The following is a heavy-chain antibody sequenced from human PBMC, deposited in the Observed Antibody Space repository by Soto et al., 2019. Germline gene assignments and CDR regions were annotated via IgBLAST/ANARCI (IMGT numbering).Heavy chain of an antibody. CDR3: TRAYGAETFDF. CDR1: GYTFNNYD. J-gene: IGHJ5*01. CDR2: MNPNSGNT. V-gene: IGHV1-8*02. Sequence: ASVKVSCKASGYTFNNYDIHWVRQAPGHGLEWMGWMNPNSGNTGYAQNFRGRVTMTQNTAIGTPYMELSSLRSDDTATYYCTRAYGAETFDFWGQGTRVTVSS. D-gene: IGHD3-10*01.